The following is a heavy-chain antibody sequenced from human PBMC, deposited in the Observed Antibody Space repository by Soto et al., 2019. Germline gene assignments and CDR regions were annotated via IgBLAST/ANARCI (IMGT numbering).Heavy chain of an antibody. V-gene: IGHV4-61*01. J-gene: IGHJ6*02. CDR2: IYYSGST. Sequence: PLVTRSLTCPVAGVSGRGGSYYLTWIRQPPRKGLEWIGYIYYSGSTNYNPSLKSRVTTSVDTSKNQFSLKLGSVTAADTAVYFCARETYYYYGLDVWGRGTTVTVS. CDR3: ARETYYYYGLDV. CDR1: GVSGRGGSYY.